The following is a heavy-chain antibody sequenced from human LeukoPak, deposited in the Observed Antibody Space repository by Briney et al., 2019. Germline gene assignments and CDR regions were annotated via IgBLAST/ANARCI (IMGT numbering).Heavy chain of an antibody. Sequence: GGSLRLSCAASGFTFSSYSMNWVRQAPGKGLEWVSSISSSSSYIYYADSVKGRFTISRDNAKNSLYLQMNSLRAEDTAVYYCARGPGYSSGFLWYWSQGTLVTVSS. CDR2: ISSSSSYI. V-gene: IGHV3-21*01. J-gene: IGHJ4*02. CDR3: ARGPGYSSGFLWY. CDR1: GFTFSSYS. D-gene: IGHD6-19*01.